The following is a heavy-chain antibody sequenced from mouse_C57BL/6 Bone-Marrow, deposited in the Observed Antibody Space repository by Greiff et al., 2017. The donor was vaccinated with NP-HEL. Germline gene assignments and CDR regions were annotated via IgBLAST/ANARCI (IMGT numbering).Heavy chain of an antibody. V-gene: IGHV1-81*01. CDR1: GYTFTSYG. Sequence: VQVVESGAELARPGASVKLSCKASGYTFTSYGISWVKQRTGQGLEWIGEIYPRSGNTYYNEKFKGKATLTADKSSSTAYMELRSLASEDSACYFCARDGAYWGQGTLVTVSA. J-gene: IGHJ3*01. CDR2: IYPRSGNT. CDR3: ARDGAY.